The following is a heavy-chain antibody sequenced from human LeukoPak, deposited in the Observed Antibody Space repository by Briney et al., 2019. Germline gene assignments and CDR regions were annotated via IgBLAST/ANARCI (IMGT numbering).Heavy chain of an antibody. V-gene: IGHV4-39*01. CDR3: ARQLGLGVWALDY. Sequence: PSETLSLTCTVSGDSISSDNFWWGWIRQPPGKGLEWLGIIFHKGNTHYSSSLKSRVSVSVDTSKNQFSLRLSAVTAEDTAVYYCARQLGLGVWALDYWGQGTLVTVSS. CDR1: GDSISSDNFW. D-gene: IGHD5/OR15-5a*01. J-gene: IGHJ4*02. CDR2: IFHKGNT.